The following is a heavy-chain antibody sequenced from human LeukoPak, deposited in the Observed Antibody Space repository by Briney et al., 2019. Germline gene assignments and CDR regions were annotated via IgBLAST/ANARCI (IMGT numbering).Heavy chain of an antibody. CDR3: ARGISFGGVIVDY. V-gene: IGHV3-48*02. CDR1: GFTFSTYS. CDR2: ITSTSSTT. J-gene: IGHJ4*02. Sequence: PGGSLRLSCAASGFTFSTYSMNWVRQAPGKGLEWVSYITSTSSTTYYVDSVKGRFTMSRDNAKNSLYLQMNGLRDDDTAVYFCARGISFGGVIVDYWGQGTRVTVSS. D-gene: IGHD3-16*02.